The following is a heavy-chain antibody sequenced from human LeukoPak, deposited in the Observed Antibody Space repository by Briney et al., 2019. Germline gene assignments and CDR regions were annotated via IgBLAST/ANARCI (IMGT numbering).Heavy chain of an antibody. Sequence: KAGGSLRLSCAASGFTFSDYYMSWILQAPGKGLEWLSYISSDGTTIQYADSVKGRFTISRDNAKNSLYLQMNSLRAEDTAVYYCAREERLRWTAYWGQGTLVTVSS. V-gene: IGHV3-11*01. CDR3: AREERLRWTAY. CDR1: GFTFSDYY. CDR2: ISSDGTTI. J-gene: IGHJ4*02. D-gene: IGHD4-23*01.